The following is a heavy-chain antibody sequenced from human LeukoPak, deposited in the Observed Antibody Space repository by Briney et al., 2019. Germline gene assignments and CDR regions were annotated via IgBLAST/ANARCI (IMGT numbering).Heavy chain of an antibody. D-gene: IGHD3-22*01. V-gene: IGHV1-46*01. CDR3: ARGAAITMIVVVTNHFDY. J-gene: IGHJ4*02. CDR1: GYTFTSYG. Sequence: GASVKVSCKASGYTFTSYGISWVRQAPGQGLEWMGIINPSGGSTSYAQKFQGRVTMTRDMSTSTVYMELSSLRSEDTAVYYCARGAAITMIVVVTNHFDYWGQGTLVTVSS. CDR2: INPSGGST.